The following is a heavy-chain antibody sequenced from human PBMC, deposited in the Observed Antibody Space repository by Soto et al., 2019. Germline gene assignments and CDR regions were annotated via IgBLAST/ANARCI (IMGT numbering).Heavy chain of an antibody. CDR1: GFTFSIFA. CDR2: ISGSGDST. J-gene: IGHJ4*02. V-gene: IGHV3-23*01. CDR3: AKDNEGGYTYGYGH. D-gene: IGHD5-18*01. Sequence: EVQLLESGGGLVQPGGSLRLSCAASGFTFSIFAMSWVRQAPGKGLEWVSVISGSGDSTYYADSVRGRFTISRANSKNTLYLQMNSLRAEDTAVYYCAKDNEGGYTYGYGHWGQGTLVTVSS.